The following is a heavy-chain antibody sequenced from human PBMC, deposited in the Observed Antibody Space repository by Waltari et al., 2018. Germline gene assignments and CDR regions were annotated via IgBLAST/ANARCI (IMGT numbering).Heavy chain of an antibody. CDR2: IKHDGSEK. Sequence: EVQLVESGGGLVQPGGSLRLFCSGSGFTFTNHWMSWVRQGPGKGPEWVASIKHDGSEKYYVDSMKGRFTISRDNAKNSLSLQMDSLRAEDTAVYFCARGVTTVEYWGQGTLVTVSS. CDR3: ARGVTTVEY. CDR1: GFTFTNHW. V-gene: IGHV3-7*04. D-gene: IGHD2-21*02. J-gene: IGHJ4*02.